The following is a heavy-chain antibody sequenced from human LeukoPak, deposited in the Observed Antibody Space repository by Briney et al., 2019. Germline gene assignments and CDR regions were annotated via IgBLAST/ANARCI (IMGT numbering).Heavy chain of an antibody. CDR1: GFTFDDYG. Sequence: PGGSLRLSCAASGFTFDDYGNINWNGDSTGYADSVKGRFTISRDNAKNSLYLQMNSLRAEDTALYYCARDSGREQQLALYYFDYWGQGTLVTVSS. CDR2: INWNGDST. CDR3: ARDSGREQQLALYYFDY. V-gene: IGHV3-20*04. J-gene: IGHJ4*02. D-gene: IGHD6-13*01.